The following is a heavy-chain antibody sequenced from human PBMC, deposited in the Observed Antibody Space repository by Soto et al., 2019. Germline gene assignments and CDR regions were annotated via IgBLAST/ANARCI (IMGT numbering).Heavy chain of an antibody. CDR3: ARDHRKQLVTYYYYYGMDV. D-gene: IGHD6-6*01. Sequence: PSETLSLTCTVSGGSISSGGYYWSWIRQHPGKGLEWIGYIYYSGSTYYNPSLKSRVTISVDTSKNQFSLKLSSVTAADTAVYYCARDHRKQLVTYYYYYGMDVWGQGTTVTVSS. CDR1: GGSISSGGYY. V-gene: IGHV4-31*03. J-gene: IGHJ6*02. CDR2: IYYSGST.